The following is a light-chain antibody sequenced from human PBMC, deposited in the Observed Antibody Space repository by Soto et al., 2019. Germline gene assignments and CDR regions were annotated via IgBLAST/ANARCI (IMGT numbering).Light chain of an antibody. Sequence: QTVVTQEPSLTVSPGGTVTLTCGSNTGAVTSGHYPYWFQQKPGQAPKALIYDTTNKHSWTPARFSGSLLGGKAALTLSGAQPEDEAEYYCLLSHSGARIFGGGTQLTVL. J-gene: IGLJ2*01. V-gene: IGLV7-46*01. CDR3: LLSHSGARI. CDR2: DTT. CDR1: TGAVTSGHY.